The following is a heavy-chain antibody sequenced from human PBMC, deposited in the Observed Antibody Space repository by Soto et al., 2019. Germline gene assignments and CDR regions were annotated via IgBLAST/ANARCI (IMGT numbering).Heavy chain of an antibody. CDR3: ARSVAVPGAHIDY. J-gene: IGHJ4*02. CDR2: VYYTGST. V-gene: IGHV4-59*01. D-gene: IGHD6-19*01. Sequence: SETLSLTCSVSVGSISGSYWSWIRQSPGKGLEWLGYVYYTGSTNYSPSLRSRVSISVDTSKNEFSLRLSSVTAADTAVYFCARSVAVPGAHIDYWGQGTQVTVSS. CDR1: VGSISGSY.